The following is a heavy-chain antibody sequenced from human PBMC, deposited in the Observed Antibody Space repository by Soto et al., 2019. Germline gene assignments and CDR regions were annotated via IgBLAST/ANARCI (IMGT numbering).Heavy chain of an antibody. CDR1: GGSISSSSYY. CDR3: ARHLGSGWYYYYYGMDV. D-gene: IGHD6-19*01. Sequence: PSETLSLTCTVSGGSISSSSYYWGWIRQPPGKGLEWIGSIYYSGSTYYNPSLKSRVTISVDTSKNQFSLKLSSVTAADTAVYHCARHLGSGWYYYYYGMDVWGQGTTVTVSS. J-gene: IGHJ6*02. CDR2: IYYSGST. V-gene: IGHV4-39*01.